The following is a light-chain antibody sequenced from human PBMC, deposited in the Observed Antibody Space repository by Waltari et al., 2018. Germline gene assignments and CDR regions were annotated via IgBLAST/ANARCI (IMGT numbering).Light chain of an antibody. J-gene: IGKJ3*01. V-gene: IGKV3-20*01. CDR2: GAS. CDR3: QQYGSSPFT. CDR1: QSVSSSY. Sequence: EMVLTQSPGTLSLSPGERATISCRASQSVSSSYLAWYQQKPGQSPRLLIYGASSRATGIPDRFSGSGSGTDFTLTISRLEPEDFAVYYCQQYGSSPFTFGPGTKVDIK.